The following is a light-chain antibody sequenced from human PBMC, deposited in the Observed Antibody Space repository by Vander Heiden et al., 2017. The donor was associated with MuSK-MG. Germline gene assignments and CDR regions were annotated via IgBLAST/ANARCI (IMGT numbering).Light chain of an antibody. CDR3: QQDASSPRT. CDR1: QSVSSNY. J-gene: IGKJ1*01. CDR2: GAS. Sequence: EIGLTQSPGTLSLSPGERATLSCRASQSVSSNYLAWYQQKPGQAPRLLIYGASSRAAGIPDRFSGSGSGTDFTLTISRLEPEDFAVYYCQQDASSPRTFGQGSKVEMK. V-gene: IGKV3-20*01.